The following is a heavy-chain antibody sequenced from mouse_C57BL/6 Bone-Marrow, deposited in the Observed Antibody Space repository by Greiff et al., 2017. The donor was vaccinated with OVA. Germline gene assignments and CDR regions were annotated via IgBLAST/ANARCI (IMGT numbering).Heavy chain of an antibody. CDR1: GYTFTSYG. D-gene: IGHD1-1*01. J-gene: IGHJ3*01. CDR3: ARGGYYGPFAY. Sequence: VQLQESGAELARPEASVKLSCKASGYTFTSYGISWVKQRTGQGLEWIGEIYPRSGNTYYNEKFKGKATLTADKSSSTAYMELRSLTSEDSAVYFCARGGYYGPFAYWGQGTLVTVSA. CDR2: IYPRSGNT. V-gene: IGHV1-81*01.